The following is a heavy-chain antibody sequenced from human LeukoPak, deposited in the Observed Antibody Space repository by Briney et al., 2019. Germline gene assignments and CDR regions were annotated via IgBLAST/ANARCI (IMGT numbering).Heavy chain of an antibody. J-gene: IGHJ4*02. D-gene: IGHD3-10*01. V-gene: IGHV1-69*13. CDR3: ATLGGVLGAFLY. CDR1: GGTFSSYA. CDR2: IIPIFGTA. Sequence: ASVKVSCKASGGTFSSYAISWVRQAPGQGLEWMGGIIPIFGTANYAQKFQGRVTITADESTSTAYMELSSLRSEDTAVYYCATLGGVLGAFLYWGQGTLVTVSS.